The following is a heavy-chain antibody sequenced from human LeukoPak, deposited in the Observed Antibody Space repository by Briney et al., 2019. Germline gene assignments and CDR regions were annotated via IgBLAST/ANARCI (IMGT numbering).Heavy chain of an antibody. CDR1: GGSISTSNSY. Sequence: PSETLSLTCAVSGGSISTSNSYWGWIRRPPGKGLEWVGSIYYNGNTYYNPSLKSRVTMSVDTSKNQFSLKLSSVTAADTAVYYCARDKRVAVAGTYIYYYYMDVWGNGTTVTISS. CDR2: IYYNGNT. CDR3: ARDKRVAVAGTYIYYYYMDV. J-gene: IGHJ6*03. D-gene: IGHD6-19*01. V-gene: IGHV4-39*07.